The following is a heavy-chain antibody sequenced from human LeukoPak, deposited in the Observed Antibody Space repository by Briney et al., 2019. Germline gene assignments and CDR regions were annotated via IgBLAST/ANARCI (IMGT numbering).Heavy chain of an antibody. D-gene: IGHD4/OR15-4a*01. V-gene: IGHV4-59*12. J-gene: IGHJ5*02. CDR2: LYNSGST. Sequence: SETLSLTCTVSGGSISSYYWSWIRQSPGKGLEWIGYLYNSGSTNYNPSLKSRVTMSVDTSKNQISLKLSSVTAADTAMYYCASSTMVNTATGWFDPLGPGNAGHRFL. CDR3: ASSTMVNTATGWFDP. CDR1: GGSISSYY.